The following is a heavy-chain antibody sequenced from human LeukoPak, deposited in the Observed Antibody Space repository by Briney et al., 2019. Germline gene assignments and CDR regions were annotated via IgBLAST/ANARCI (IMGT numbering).Heavy chain of an antibody. CDR2: IYHSGST. D-gene: IGHD3-9*01. V-gene: IGHV4-30-2*01. CDR1: GGSISSGGYY. J-gene: IGHJ5*02. CDR3: ARHDNVLRYFDWLSNNWFDP. Sequence: SETLSLTCPVSGGSISSGGYYWSWIRQPPGKGLEWIGYIYHSGSTYYNPSLKSRVTISVDTSKNQFSLKLSSVTAADTAVYYCARHDNVLRYFDWLSNNWFDPWGQGTLVTVSS.